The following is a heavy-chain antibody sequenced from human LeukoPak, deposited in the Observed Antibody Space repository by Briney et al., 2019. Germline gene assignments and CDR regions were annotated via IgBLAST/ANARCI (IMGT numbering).Heavy chain of an antibody. CDR2: ISWNSGSI. Sequence: PGGSLRLSCAAPGFTFDDYAMHWVRQAPGKGLEWVSGISWNSGSIGYADSVKGRFTISRDNAKNSLYLQMNSLRAEDTALYYCAKDTGHYYDSSGNNWFDPWGQGTLVTVSS. CDR3: AKDTGHYYDSSGNNWFDP. CDR1: GFTFDDYA. D-gene: IGHD3-22*01. J-gene: IGHJ5*02. V-gene: IGHV3-9*01.